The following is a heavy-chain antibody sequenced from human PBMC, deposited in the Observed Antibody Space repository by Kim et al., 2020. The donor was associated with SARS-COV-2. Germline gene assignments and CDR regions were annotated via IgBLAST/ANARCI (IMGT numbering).Heavy chain of an antibody. Sequence: GGSLRLSCAASRFTFGTYAMSWVRQAPGKGLEWVSTISGGGINTYYAGSVKGRFTISRDNSKNTLYLQMNSLGAEDTAVYYCAKGQTSDWYVGFDYWGQG. V-gene: IGHV3-23*01. D-gene: IGHD6-19*01. CDR3: AKGQTSDWYVGFDY. CDR2: ISGGGINT. J-gene: IGHJ4*02. CDR1: RFTFGTYA.